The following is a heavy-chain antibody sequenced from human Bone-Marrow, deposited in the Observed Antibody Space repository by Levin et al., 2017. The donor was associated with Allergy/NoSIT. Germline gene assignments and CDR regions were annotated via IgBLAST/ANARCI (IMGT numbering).Heavy chain of an antibody. V-gene: IGHV1-69*04. Sequence: SVKVSCKASGGSFDNYVMTWVRQAPGQGLEWMGRIIPMFGIVNYAQKFQDRVTITADKSTSTAYMELSSLKSEDTAVYYCARDEATVGANHHSYYRGQGTLVIVS. CDR2: IIPMFGIV. D-gene: IGHD1-26*01. CDR3: ARDEATVGANHHSYY. CDR1: GGSFDNYV. J-gene: IGHJ4*02.